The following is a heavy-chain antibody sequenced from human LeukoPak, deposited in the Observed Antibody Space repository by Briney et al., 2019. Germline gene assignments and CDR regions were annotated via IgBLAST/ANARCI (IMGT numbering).Heavy chain of an antibody. D-gene: IGHD3-3*01. CDR3: ASYDSWNYYYMDV. CDR2: IYYSGST. Sequence: SETLSLTCTVSGGSISSGDYYWSWIRQPPGKGLEWIGYIYYSGSTYYNPSLKSRVTISVDTSKNQFSLKLSSVTAADTAVYYCASYDSWNYYYMDVWGKGTTVTVSS. V-gene: IGHV4-30-4*08. CDR1: GGSISSGDYY. J-gene: IGHJ6*03.